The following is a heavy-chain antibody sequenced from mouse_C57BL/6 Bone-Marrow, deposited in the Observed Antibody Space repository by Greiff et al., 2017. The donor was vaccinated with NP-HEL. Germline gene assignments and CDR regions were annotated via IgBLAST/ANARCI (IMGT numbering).Heavy chain of an antibody. CDR1: GFTFSDYY. Sequence: EVQVVESEGGLVQPGSSMKLSCTASGFTFSDYYMAWVRQVPEKGLEWVANINYDGSSTYYLDSLKSRFIISRDNAKNMLYLQMSSLKSEDTATYYCARDSVTTWWYFDVWGTGTTVTVSS. CDR2: INYDGSST. D-gene: IGHD2-2*01. CDR3: ARDSVTTWWYFDV. V-gene: IGHV5-16*01. J-gene: IGHJ1*03.